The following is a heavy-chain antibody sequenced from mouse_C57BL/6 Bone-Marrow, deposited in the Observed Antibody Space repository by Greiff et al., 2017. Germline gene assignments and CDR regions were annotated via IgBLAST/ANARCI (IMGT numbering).Heavy chain of an antibody. J-gene: IGHJ1*03. CDR2: IDPSDSYT. CDR1: GYTFTSYW. CDR3: ARLGSDYYGSSYWYFDV. Sequence: QVQLQQPGAELVKPGASVKLSCKASGYTFTSYWMQWVKQRPGQGLEWIGEIDPSDSYTNYNQKFKGKATLTVDTSSSTAYMQRSSLTSEDSAVYYCARLGSDYYGSSYWYFDVWGTGTTVTVSS. V-gene: IGHV1-50*01. D-gene: IGHD1-1*01.